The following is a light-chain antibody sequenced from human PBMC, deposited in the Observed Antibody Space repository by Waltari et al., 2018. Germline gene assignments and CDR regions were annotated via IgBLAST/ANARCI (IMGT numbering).Light chain of an antibody. CDR1: SSDIGDYNF. V-gene: IGLV2-14*03. J-gene: IGLJ2*01. CDR2: DVT. Sequence: QSALTQPASVSGSPGQSITISCTGTSSDIGDYNFVSWYQPHPGEAPKLVIYDVTKRPSGISNRFSGSKSGKTASLTISGLKAEDEANYVCAAYTSSDSFVVFGVWTKLTVL. CDR3: AAYTSSDSFVV.